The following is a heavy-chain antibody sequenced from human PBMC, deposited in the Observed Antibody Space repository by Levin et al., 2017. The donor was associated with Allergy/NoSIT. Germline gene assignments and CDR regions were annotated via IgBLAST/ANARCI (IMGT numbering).Heavy chain of an antibody. CDR1: GFTFSSYG. D-gene: IGHD1-26*01. CDR2: ISYDGSNK. J-gene: IGHJ4*02. Sequence: GGSLRLSCAASGFTFSSYGMHWVRQAPGKGLEWVAVISYDGSNKYYADSVKGRFTISRDNSKNTLYLQMNSLRAEDTAVYYCAKDDSGTAWNYWGQGTLVTVSS. V-gene: IGHV3-30*18. CDR3: AKDDSGTAWNY.